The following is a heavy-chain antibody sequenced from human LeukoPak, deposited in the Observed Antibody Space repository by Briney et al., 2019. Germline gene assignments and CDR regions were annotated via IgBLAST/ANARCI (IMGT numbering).Heavy chain of an antibody. CDR2: FYYSGST. D-gene: IGHD4-23*01. CDR1: GGXISSYY. J-gene: IGHJ4*02. Sequence: SETLSLTCTVSGGXISSYYCSWIRQSPGKRLEWIGYFYYSGSTNYNPSLKSRVTISVDTSKNQFSLRLRSVTAADTAVYYCARDPYGGNSFDSWGQGTLVTVSS. V-gene: IGHV4-59*12. CDR3: ARDPYGGNSFDS.